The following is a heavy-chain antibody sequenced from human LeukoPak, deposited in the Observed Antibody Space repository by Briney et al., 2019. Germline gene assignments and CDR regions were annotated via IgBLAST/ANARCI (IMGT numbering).Heavy chain of an antibody. CDR1: GFTFSSYA. Sequence: QPGGSLRLSCAASGFTFSSYAMHWVRQAPGKGLEWVAVISYDGSNKYYADSVKGRFTISRDNSKNTLYLQMNSLRAEDTAVYYCAREREELDDYWGQGTLVTVSS. CDR3: AREREELDDY. V-gene: IGHV3-30*04. CDR2: ISYDGSNK. J-gene: IGHJ4*02. D-gene: IGHD6-13*01.